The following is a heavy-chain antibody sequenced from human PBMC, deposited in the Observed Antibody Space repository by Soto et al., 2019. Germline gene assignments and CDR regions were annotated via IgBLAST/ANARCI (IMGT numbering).Heavy chain of an antibody. D-gene: IGHD3-10*01. CDR2: ISSSSSYI. CDR3: ARERRMVRGVIITPDAFDI. CDR1: GFTFSSYS. Sequence: EVQLVESGGGLVKPGGSLRLSCAASGFTFSSYSMNWVRQAPGKGLEWVSSISSSSSYIYYADSVKGRFTISRDNAKNSLYMQMSGLRAEDTAVYYCARERRMVRGVIITPDAFDIWGQGTMVTVSS. J-gene: IGHJ3*02. V-gene: IGHV3-21*01.